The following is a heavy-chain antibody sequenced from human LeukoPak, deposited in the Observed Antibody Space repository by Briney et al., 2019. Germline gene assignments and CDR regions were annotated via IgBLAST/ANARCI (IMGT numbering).Heavy chain of an antibody. CDR1: RYTFSSYA. Sequence: PGGSLRLSCAASRYTFSSYAMTWVRQAPGKGLAWVSGISSGGGTYYADSVKGRFTISRDNSQNTLYLQMNSLIAEDAAVYYCAKGGSSSTKKYFDYWGQGTLVTVSS. CDR3: AKGGSSSTKKYFDY. J-gene: IGHJ4*02. CDR2: ISSGGGT. D-gene: IGHD1-26*01. V-gene: IGHV3-23*01.